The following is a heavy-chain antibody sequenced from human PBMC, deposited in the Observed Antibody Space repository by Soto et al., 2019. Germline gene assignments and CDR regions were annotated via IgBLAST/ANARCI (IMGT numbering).Heavy chain of an antibody. CDR2: INHSGNT. D-gene: IGHD2-15*01. V-gene: IGHV4-34*01. Sequence: SETLSLTCAVYGGSFSGYYWSWIRQPPGKGLEWIGEINHSGNTNYNPSLKSRVTISVDTSKNQFSLKLSSVTAADTAVYYCARGPGVRVADVRFDYWGQGTLVTVSS. CDR1: GGSFSGYY. J-gene: IGHJ4*02. CDR3: ARGPGVRVADVRFDY.